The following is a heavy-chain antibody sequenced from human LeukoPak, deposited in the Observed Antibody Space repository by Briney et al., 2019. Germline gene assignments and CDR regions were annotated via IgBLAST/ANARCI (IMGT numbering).Heavy chain of an antibody. CDR1: GFTFSSYA. J-gene: IGHJ6*02. CDR3: AGGGEYCSSTSCYTLYGMDV. Sequence: PGRSLRLSCAASGFTFSSYAMHWVRQAPGKGLEWVAVISYDGSNKYYADSVKGRFTISRDNSKNTLYLQMNSLRAEDTAVDYCAGGGEYCSSTSCYTLYGMDVWGQGTTVTVSS. D-gene: IGHD2-2*02. V-gene: IGHV3-30-3*01. CDR2: ISYDGSNK.